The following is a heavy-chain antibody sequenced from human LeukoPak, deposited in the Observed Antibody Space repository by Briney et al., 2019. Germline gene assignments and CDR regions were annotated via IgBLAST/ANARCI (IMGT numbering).Heavy chain of an antibody. D-gene: IGHD3-10*01. CDR3: ARGLTGVTPYY. J-gene: IGHJ4*02. Sequence: PGGSLRLSCVASGFTFSNYWMSWVRQAPGNGLEWLAHIKQDGIEKYHVDSVKGRFTISRDNAKNSLYLQMNSLRAEDTAVYYCARGLTGVTPYYWGQGTLVTVSS. CDR1: GFTFSNYW. V-gene: IGHV3-7*03. CDR2: IKQDGIEK.